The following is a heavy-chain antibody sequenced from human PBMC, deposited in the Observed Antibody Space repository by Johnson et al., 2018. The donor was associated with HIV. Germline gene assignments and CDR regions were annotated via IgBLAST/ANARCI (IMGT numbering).Heavy chain of an antibody. V-gene: IGHV3-38*02. J-gene: IGHJ3*02. Sequence: EQLEESGGGVVKPGESLRLSCAASGFIFSDYYMTWIRQAPGKGLEWVSSISGGSTYYADSRKGRFIISRDNSKNTLYLQMNSLRAEDTAVYYCARDRGYYDSSGGDAFDIWGQGTMVTVSS. CDR1: GFIFSDYY. CDR2: ISGGST. D-gene: IGHD3-22*01. CDR3: ARDRGYYDSSGGDAFDI.